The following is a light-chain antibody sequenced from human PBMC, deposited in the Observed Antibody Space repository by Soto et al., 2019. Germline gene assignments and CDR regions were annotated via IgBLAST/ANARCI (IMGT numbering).Light chain of an antibody. CDR1: QSISTW. CDR3: QHRSNWPQT. CDR2: QAS. Sequence: DGHITQSPSILSASVGDRVILTCPASQSISTWLAWYQQKPGKAPKLLIYQASNLESGVPSRFSGSGSGTDFTLTISSLDPEDFAVYYCQHRSNWPQTFGQGTKV. V-gene: IGKV1-5*03. J-gene: IGKJ1*01.